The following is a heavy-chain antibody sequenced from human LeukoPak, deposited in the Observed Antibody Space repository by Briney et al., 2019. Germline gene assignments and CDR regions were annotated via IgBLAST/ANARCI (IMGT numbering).Heavy chain of an antibody. CDR3: ARDYRYRSAGNFDY. J-gene: IGHJ4*02. CDR2: ISSGSSTI. Sequence: GGSLRLSCAASGFTFSSYSMSWVRQAPGKGLEWVSYISSGSSTIYYADSVKGRFTISRDNAKNSLYLQMNSLRDEDTAVYYCARDYRYRSAGNFDYWGQGTLVTVSS. CDR1: GFTFSSYS. V-gene: IGHV3-48*02. D-gene: IGHD5-18*01.